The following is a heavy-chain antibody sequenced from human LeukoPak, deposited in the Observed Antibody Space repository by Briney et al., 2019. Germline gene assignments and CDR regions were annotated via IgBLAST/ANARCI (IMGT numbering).Heavy chain of an antibody. CDR2: IMSKSDGGTA. J-gene: IGHJ4*02. CDR1: GFTFANTW. CDR3: TTDRFN. Sequence: KPGGSLRLSCEASGFTFANTWMSWVRQAPGKGLEWVARIMSKSDGGTADYAAPVKGRFTISRDDSRDTLYLQVNSLKTEDTAVYYCTTDRFNWGQGTLVTVSS. V-gene: IGHV3-15*01.